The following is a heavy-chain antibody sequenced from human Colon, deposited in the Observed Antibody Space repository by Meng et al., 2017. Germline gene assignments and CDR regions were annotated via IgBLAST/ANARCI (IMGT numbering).Heavy chain of an antibody. D-gene: IGHD4-17*01. CDR3: AMTFHFGDNQDALYV. CDR1: GYIFSTYW. V-gene: IGHV5-51*01. Sequence: GESLKISCKGSGYIFSTYWVAWVRQMPGKGLEWIGIIYPADSDTRYSPSFQGQVTISVDKSINTAYLQLSSLKASDTAMYYCAMTFHFGDNQDALYVWGQGTMVTVSS. J-gene: IGHJ3*01. CDR2: IYPADSDT.